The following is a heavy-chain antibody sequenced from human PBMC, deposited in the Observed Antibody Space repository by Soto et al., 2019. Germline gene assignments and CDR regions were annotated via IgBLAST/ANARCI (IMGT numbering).Heavy chain of an antibody. D-gene: IGHD3-22*01. V-gene: IGHV3-23*01. Sequence: GSLRLSCAASGFTFSSYAMSWVRQAPGKGLEWVSAISGSGGSTYYADSVKGRFTISRDNSKNTLYLQMNSLRAEDTAVYYCAKVESGVVVITPFDYWGQGTLVTVSS. CDR3: AKVESGVVVITPFDY. J-gene: IGHJ4*02. CDR1: GFTFSSYA. CDR2: ISGSGGST.